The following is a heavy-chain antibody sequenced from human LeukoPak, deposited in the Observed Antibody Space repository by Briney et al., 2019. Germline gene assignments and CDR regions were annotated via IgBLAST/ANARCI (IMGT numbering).Heavy chain of an antibody. Sequence: GGSLRLSCAASGFTFSSYDMNWVRQAPGKGLEWVSTITDSGGNTWYADSVKGRFTISRDNSKNTAYLQMNSLRAEDTAVYYCAKRLGGYGEGGLDYWGQGTLVTVSS. J-gene: IGHJ4*02. D-gene: IGHD4-17*01. CDR2: ITDSGGNT. CDR3: AKRLGGYGEGGLDY. CDR1: GFTFSSYD. V-gene: IGHV3-23*01.